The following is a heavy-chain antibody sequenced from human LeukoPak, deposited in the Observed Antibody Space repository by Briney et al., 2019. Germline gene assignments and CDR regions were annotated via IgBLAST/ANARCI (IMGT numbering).Heavy chain of an antibody. V-gene: IGHV4-61*02. J-gene: IGHJ4*02. CDR2: IYTSGST. CDR3: ARNYYDYVWGSYRYTFDY. CDR1: GGSISSGSYY. D-gene: IGHD3-16*02. Sequence: KPSETRSLTCTVSGGSISSGSYYWSWIRQPAGKGLEWIGRIYTSGSTNYNPSLKSRVTISVDPSKNQFSLKLSSVTAADTALYYCARNYYDYVWGSYRYTFDYWGQGTLVTVSS.